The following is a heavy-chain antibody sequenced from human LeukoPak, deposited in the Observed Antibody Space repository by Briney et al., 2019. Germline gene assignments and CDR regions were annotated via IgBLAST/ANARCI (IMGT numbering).Heavy chain of an antibody. CDR2: ISAYNGNT. CDR3: ARHYSSSLSWDPFDY. V-gene: IGHV1-18*01. D-gene: IGHD6-6*01. CDR1: GYTFTSYG. Sequence: ASVKVSCKASGYTFTSYGISWVRQAPGQGLEWVGWISAYNGNTNYAQKLQGRVSMTTDTSTSTAYMELRTLRPDDTAVYYCARHYSSSLSWDPFDYWGQGTLVPLPS. J-gene: IGHJ4*02.